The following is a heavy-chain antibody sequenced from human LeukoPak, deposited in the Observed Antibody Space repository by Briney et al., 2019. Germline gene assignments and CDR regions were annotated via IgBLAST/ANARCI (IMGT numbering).Heavy chain of an antibody. D-gene: IGHD2-2*01. CDR2: IPYDGSNK. Sequence: PGGSLRLSCGASGFTFSGYGMYWVRQAPGKGREWVAFIPYDGSNKHYADSVKGRFTISRDNSKNTLYLQMNSLRAEDTAVYYCAKDLWAYCSSMNCCASDIWGQGTMVTVYS. J-gene: IGHJ3*02. CDR1: GFTFSGYG. CDR3: AKDLWAYCSSMNCCASDI. V-gene: IGHV3-30*02.